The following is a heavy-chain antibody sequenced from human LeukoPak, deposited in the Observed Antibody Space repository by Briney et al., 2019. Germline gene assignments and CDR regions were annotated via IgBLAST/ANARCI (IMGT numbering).Heavy chain of an antibody. V-gene: IGHV4-30-4*01. CDR3: ARRYCRGTSCFHYFDY. J-gene: IGHJ4*02. D-gene: IGHD2-2*01. Sequence: SQTLSLTCTVSGGSISSGDYYWSWIRQPPGKGLEWIGYISYSGSTYYNPSLKSRVTTSIDTSKNQFSLKLSSVTAADAAVYYCARRYCRGTSCFHYFDYWGQGTLVTVSS. CDR1: GGSISSGDYY. CDR2: ISYSGST.